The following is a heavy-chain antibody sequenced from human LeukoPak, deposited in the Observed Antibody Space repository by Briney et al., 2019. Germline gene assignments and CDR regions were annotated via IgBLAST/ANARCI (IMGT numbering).Heavy chain of an antibody. CDR3: ARGGEYYYDSSGRGSYFDY. CDR1: GYTFTGYY. CDR2: INPNSGGT. J-gene: IGHJ4*02. Sequence: ASVKVSCKASGYTFTGYYMHWVRQAPGQGLEWMGWINPNSGGTNYAQKFQGRVTMTRDTSISTAYMELSRLRSDDTAVYYCARGGEYYYDSSGRGSYFDYWGQGTLVTVSP. D-gene: IGHD3-22*01. V-gene: IGHV1-2*02.